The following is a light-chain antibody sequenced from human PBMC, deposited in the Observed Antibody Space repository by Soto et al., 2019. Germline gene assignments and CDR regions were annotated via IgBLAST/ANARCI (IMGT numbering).Light chain of an antibody. CDR1: SSDVGAYNY. CDR2: EVS. V-gene: IGLV2-14*01. J-gene: IGLJ3*02. CDR3: SSYTSTTLGVV. Sequence: QSALTQPASVSGSPGQSITISCTGTSSDVGAYNYVSWYQQHPDKAPKVMIYEVSNRPSGVSHRFSGSKSGNTASLTISGIQAEDAADYYCSSYTSTTLGVVFGGGTKLTVL.